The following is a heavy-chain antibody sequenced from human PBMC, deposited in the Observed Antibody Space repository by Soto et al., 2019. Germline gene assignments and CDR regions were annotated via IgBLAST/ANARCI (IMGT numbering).Heavy chain of an antibody. CDR3: AKVGEGVVRGVFYYYYYGMDV. CDR2: ISYDGSNK. Sequence: QVQLVESGGGVVQPGRSLRLSCAASGFTFSSYGMHWVRQAPGKGLEWVAVISYDGSNKYYADSVKGRFTISRDNSKNTLYLQMNSLRAEDTAVYYCAKVGEGVVRGVFYYYYYGMDVWGQGTTVTVSS. CDR1: GFTFSSYG. D-gene: IGHD3-10*01. J-gene: IGHJ6*02. V-gene: IGHV3-30*18.